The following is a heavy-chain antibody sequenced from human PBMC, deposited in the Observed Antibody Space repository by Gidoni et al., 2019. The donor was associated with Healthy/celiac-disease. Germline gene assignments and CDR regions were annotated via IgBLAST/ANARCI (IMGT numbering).Heavy chain of an antibody. CDR3: ARDHAAAGTGPPEGYFDY. CDR1: GFTVSSNY. D-gene: IGHD6-13*01. J-gene: IGHJ4*02. Sequence: EVQLVESGGGLVQPGWSLRLSCAASGFTVSSNYMSWVRQAPGKGLEWVSVIYSGGSTYYADSVKGRFTISRDNSKNTLYLQMNSLRAEDTAVYYCARDHAAAGTGPPEGYFDYWGQGTLVTVSS. CDR2: IYSGGST. V-gene: IGHV3-66*01.